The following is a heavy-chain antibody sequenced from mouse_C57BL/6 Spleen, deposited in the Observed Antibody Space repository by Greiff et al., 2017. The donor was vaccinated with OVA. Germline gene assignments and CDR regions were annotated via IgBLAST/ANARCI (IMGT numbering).Heavy chain of an antibody. CDR1: GFTFSDYG. Sequence: DVQLQESGGGLVKPGGSLKLSCAASGFTFSDYGMHWVRQAPEKGLEWVAYISSGSSTIYYADTVKGRFTISRDNAKNTLFLQMTSLRAEDTAMYYCARIDWDGAYWGQGTLVTVSA. CDR3: ARIDWDGAY. J-gene: IGHJ3*01. CDR2: ISSGSSTI. V-gene: IGHV5-17*01. D-gene: IGHD4-1*01.